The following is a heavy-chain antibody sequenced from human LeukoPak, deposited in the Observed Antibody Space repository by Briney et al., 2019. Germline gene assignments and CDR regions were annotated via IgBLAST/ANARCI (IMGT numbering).Heavy chain of an antibody. CDR1: VDSIRSTTYW. D-gene: IGHD4-11*01. Sequence: SETLSLTCTLSVDSIRSTTYWCGWIRQSPGKGLEWIGSMSYIGLTSYHPSLKSRTTISVHTSKNQFSLMLSSVAAAATAMYYCTQLPLDYSLDHWGQGAPVSVSS. CDR2: MSYIGLT. CDR3: TQLPLDYSLDH. J-gene: IGHJ4*02. V-gene: IGHV4-39*01.